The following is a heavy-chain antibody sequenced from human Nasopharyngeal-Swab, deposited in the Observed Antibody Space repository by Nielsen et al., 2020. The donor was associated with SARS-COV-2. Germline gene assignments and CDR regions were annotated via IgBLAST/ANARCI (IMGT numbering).Heavy chain of an antibody. Sequence: SETLSLTCTVSGGSISYYYWTWIRQPPGKGLEWIGYIYYSGSIHYNPSLKSRVTISLDTSKNQFSLRLSSLTAADTAVYYCARVHYYDSTYYYYGLDVWGQGTTVTVSS. CDR2: IYYSGSI. CDR3: ARVHYYDSTYYYYGLDV. CDR1: GGSISYYY. J-gene: IGHJ6*02. D-gene: IGHD3-22*01. V-gene: IGHV4-59*13.